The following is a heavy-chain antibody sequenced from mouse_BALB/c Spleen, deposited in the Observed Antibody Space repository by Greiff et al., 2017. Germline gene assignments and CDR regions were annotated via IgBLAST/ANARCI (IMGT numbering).Heavy chain of an antibody. D-gene: IGHD3-1*01. CDR1: GFSLTSYG. V-gene: IGHV2-9*02. J-gene: IGHJ4*01. Sequence: QVQLKESGPGLVAPSQSLSITCTVSGFSLTSYGVHWVRQPPGKGLEWLGVIWAGGSTNYNSALMSRLSISKDNSKSQVFLKMNSLQTDDTAMYYCARDSGRTRAMDYWGQGTSVTVSS. CDR2: IWAGGST. CDR3: ARDSGRTRAMDY.